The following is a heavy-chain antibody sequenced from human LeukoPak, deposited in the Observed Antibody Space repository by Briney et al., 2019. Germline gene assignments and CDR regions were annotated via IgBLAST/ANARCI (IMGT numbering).Heavy chain of an antibody. J-gene: IGHJ4*02. V-gene: IGHV3-30*18. CDR2: LSYDGTTR. Sequence: GRSLRLSCTTSGFTFGTSGMHWVRQAPGKGLEWVGVLSYDGTTRHYADSVKGRFTISGDNSKSTLYLQMNSLRVEDTALYYCAKEQSSGYYRVADFWGQGTLVTVSS. CDR3: AKEQSSGYYRVADF. D-gene: IGHD6-19*01. CDR1: GFTFGTSG.